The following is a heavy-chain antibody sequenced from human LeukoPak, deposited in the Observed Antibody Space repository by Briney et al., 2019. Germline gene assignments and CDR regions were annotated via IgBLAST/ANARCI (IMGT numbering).Heavy chain of an antibody. Sequence: PSETLSLTCTVSGGSISSGSYYWSWIRQPAGKGLEWIGRIYTSGSTNYNPSLKSRVTISVDTSKNQFSLKLSSVTAADTAVYYCASAPIYSFRRFDYWGQGTLVTVSS. V-gene: IGHV4-61*02. D-gene: IGHD5-24*01. CDR1: GGSISSGSYY. CDR3: ASAPIYSFRRFDY. J-gene: IGHJ4*02. CDR2: IYTSGST.